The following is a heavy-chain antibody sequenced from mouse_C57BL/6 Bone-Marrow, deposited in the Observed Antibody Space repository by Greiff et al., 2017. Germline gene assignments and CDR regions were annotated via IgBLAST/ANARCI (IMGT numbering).Heavy chain of an antibody. CDR1: GFTFTDYY. Sequence: DVTLQESGGGLVQPGGSLSLSCAASGFTFTDYYMSWVRQPPGKALEWLGFIRNKANGYTTEYSASVKGRFTISRDNSQSILYLQMNDLRAEDSATYYCARYGEVTTGGSYFDYWGQGTTLTVSS. CDR2: IRNKANGYTT. D-gene: IGHD2-2*01. J-gene: IGHJ2*01. CDR3: ARYGEVTTGGSYFDY. V-gene: IGHV7-3*01.